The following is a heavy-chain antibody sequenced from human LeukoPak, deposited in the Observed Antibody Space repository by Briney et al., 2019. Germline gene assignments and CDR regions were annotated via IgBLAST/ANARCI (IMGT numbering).Heavy chain of an antibody. CDR1: GGSFSGYY. CDR3: ARTYNRFYYYYMDV. D-gene: IGHD1-1*01. J-gene: IGHJ6*03. Sequence: SETLSLTCAVYGGSFSGYYWSWIRQPPGKGLEWIGEISHSGSTNYNPSLKSRVTISVDTSKNQFSLKLSSVTVADTAVYYCARTYNRFYYYYMDVWGKGTTVTVSS. V-gene: IGHV4-34*01. CDR2: ISHSGST.